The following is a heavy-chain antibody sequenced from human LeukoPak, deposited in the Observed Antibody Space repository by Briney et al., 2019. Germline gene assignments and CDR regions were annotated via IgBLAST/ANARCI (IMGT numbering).Heavy chain of an antibody. CDR2: ISWDSGKI. CDR1: GFTFEDYG. J-gene: IGHJ6*03. Sequence: GGSLRLSCAASGFTFEDYGMHWVRHAPGKGLEWVSGISWDSGKIVYADSVKGRFTISRDNAKNSLHLQMNSLREEVTALCSWAKNPWWYTTFQGFGFYNYMEVWGNGTPVFVS. CDR3: AKNPWWYTTFQGFGFYNYMEV. D-gene: IGHD2-15*01. V-gene: IGHV3-9*01.